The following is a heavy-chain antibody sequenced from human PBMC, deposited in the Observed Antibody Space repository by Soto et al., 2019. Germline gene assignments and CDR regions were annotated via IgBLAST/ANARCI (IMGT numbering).Heavy chain of an antibody. CDR3: ARGSSGYFPTLFWF. Sequence: SETLSLTCTVSGGSISNYCWNWIRQSPGKGLEWIGYVSYGGNINYSPSLKSRVTISVDTSKNQFSLNLTSVTAADTAVYYCARGSSGYFPTLFWFWGQGTLVT. CDR2: VSYGGNI. J-gene: IGHJ4*01. D-gene: IGHD3-22*01. CDR1: GGSISNYC. V-gene: IGHV4-59*01.